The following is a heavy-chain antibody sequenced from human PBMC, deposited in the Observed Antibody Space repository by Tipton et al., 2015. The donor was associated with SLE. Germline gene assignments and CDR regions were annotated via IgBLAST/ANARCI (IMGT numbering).Heavy chain of an antibody. CDR2: ISYDGSNK. Sequence: SLRLSCAASGFTFSSYAMHWVRQAPGKGLEWVAVISYDGSNKYYADSVKGRFTISRDNSKNTLYLQMNSLRSEDTAVHYCARDDSGSGKGYWGQGTLVTVSS. CDR1: GFTFSSYA. V-gene: IGHV3-30*04. D-gene: IGHD6-13*01. J-gene: IGHJ4*02. CDR3: ARDDSGSGKGY.